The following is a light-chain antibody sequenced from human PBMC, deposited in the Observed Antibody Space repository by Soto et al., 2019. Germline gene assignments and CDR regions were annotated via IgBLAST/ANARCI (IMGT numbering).Light chain of an antibody. J-gene: IGKJ4*01. Sequence: DIQMTQSPSSVSASVGDRVTITCRASQDISDWLAWHQQKPGKAPKLLIYAATTLHSGVPSRFRGSGSGTDFPPPHRSLRPENFGTYLLTQGPTFPPPFGGGTKVEIK. CDR2: AAT. CDR1: QDISDW. V-gene: IGKV1-12*01. CDR3: TQGPTFPPP.